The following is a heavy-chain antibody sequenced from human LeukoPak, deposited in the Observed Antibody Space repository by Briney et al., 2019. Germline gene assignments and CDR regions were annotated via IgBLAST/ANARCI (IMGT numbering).Heavy chain of an antibody. J-gene: IGHJ4*02. CDR2: ISGSGGST. CDR1: GFTFSSYA. Sequence: GGSLRLSCAASGFTFSSYAMSWVRQAPGKGLEWVPAISGSGGSTYYADSVKGRFTISRDNSKNTLYLQMDSLRAEDTAVYYCAKVSSGRLDYWGQGTLVTVSS. CDR3: AKVSSGRLDY. V-gene: IGHV3-23*01. D-gene: IGHD1-26*01.